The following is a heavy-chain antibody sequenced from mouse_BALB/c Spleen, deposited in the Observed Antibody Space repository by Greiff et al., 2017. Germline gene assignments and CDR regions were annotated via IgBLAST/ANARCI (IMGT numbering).Heavy chain of an antibody. CDR2: IYPGDGDT. V-gene: IGHV1-82*01. CDR3: ARYAYGSSDWYFDV. J-gene: IGHJ1*01. Sequence: VKLVESGPELVKPGASVKISCKASGYAFSSSWMNWVKQRPGQGLEWIGRIYPGDGDTNYNGKFKGKATLTADKSSSTAYMQLSSLTSVDSAVYFCARYAYGSSDWYFDVWGAGTTVTVSS. D-gene: IGHD1-1*01. CDR1: GYAFSSSW.